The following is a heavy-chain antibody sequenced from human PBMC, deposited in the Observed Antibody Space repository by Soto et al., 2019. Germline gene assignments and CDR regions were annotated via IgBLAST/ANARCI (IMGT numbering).Heavy chain of an antibody. V-gene: IGHV4-39*01. D-gene: IGHD3-10*01. CDR1: GGSISSSGYY. CDR2: IYYSGDT. J-gene: IGHJ4*02. Sequence: QLQLQESGPGLVKPSETLSLTCTVSGGSISSSGYYWGWIRQPPGKGREWIGSIYYSGDTYFYPSLRSRVTISVDTSKNQFSLKLSSVTAADTAMYYCVRGGRYYMQETYYFDYWGQGTLVTVSS. CDR3: VRGGRYYMQETYYFDY.